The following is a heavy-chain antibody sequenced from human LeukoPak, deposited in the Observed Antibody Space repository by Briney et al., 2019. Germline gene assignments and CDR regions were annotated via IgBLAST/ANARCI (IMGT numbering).Heavy chain of an antibody. Sequence: PGGSLRLSCAASGFTFSSYWMNWARQAPGKGLEWVSSISSSSSYIYYADSVKGRFTISRDNAKNSLYLQMNSLRAEDTAVYYCARAPHSSSWYFDYWGQGTLVTVSS. CDR2: ISSSSSYI. D-gene: IGHD6-13*01. CDR1: GFTFSSYW. CDR3: ARAPHSSSWYFDY. V-gene: IGHV3-21*01. J-gene: IGHJ4*02.